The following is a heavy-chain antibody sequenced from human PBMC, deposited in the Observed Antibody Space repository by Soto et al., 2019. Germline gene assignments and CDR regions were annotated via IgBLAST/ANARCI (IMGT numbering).Heavy chain of an antibody. D-gene: IGHD2-2*01. CDR1: GYTFTSYG. CDR2: ISAYNGNT. Sequence: ASVKVSCKASGYTFTSYGISWVRQAPGQGLEWMGWISAYNGNTNYAQKLQGRVTMTTDTSTSTAYMELRSLRSDDTAVYYCARGVPAAIGPLYISSWSIAGAFDIWGQGTMVTV. J-gene: IGHJ3*02. CDR3: ARGVPAAIGPLYISSWSIAGAFDI. V-gene: IGHV1-18*01.